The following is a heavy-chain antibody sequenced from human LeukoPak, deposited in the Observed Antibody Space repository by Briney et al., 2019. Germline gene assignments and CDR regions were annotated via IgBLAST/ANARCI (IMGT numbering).Heavy chain of an antibody. CDR1: GFTFSSYA. J-gene: IGHJ4*02. D-gene: IGHD3-10*01. CDR3: ARGVPEVGGSGSFDY. CDR2: IKQDGSEK. Sequence: PGGSLRLSCAASGFTFSSYAMSWVRQAPGKGLEWVANIKQDGSEKYYVDSVRGRFTISRDNAKNSLYLQMNSLRAEDTAVYYCARGVPEVGGSGSFDYWGQGTLVTVSS. V-gene: IGHV3-7*01.